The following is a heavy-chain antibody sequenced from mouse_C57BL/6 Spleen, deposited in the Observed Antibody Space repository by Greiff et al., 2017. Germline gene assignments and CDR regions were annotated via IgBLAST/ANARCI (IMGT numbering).Heavy chain of an antibody. J-gene: IGHJ2*01. V-gene: IGHV1-80*01. CDR3: ARKLGRLEIDY. D-gene: IGHD4-1*01. Sequence: QVQLQQSGAELVKPGASVKISCKASGYAFSSYWMNWVKQRPGKGLEWIGQIYPGDGDTNYNGKFKGKATLTADKSSSTAYMQRSSLTSEDSAVYLSARKLGRLEIDYWGQGTTLTVSS. CDR2: IYPGDGDT. CDR1: GYAFSSYW.